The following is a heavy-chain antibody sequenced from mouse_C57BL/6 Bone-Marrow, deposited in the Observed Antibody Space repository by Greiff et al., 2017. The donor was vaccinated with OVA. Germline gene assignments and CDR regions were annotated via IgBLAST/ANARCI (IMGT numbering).Heavy chain of an antibody. CDR2: IRSKSNNTAT. D-gene: IGHD2-3*01. CDR3: VRHDVYWYFDV. J-gene: IGHJ1*03. CDR1: GFSFNTYA. Sequence: EVQVVESGGGLVQPKGSLKLSCAASGFSFNTYAMNWVRQAPGKGLEWVARIRSKSNNTATYYADSVKDRFTISRDDSESMLYLQMNNLKTEDTAMYYCVRHDVYWYFDVWGTGTTVTVSS. V-gene: IGHV10-1*01.